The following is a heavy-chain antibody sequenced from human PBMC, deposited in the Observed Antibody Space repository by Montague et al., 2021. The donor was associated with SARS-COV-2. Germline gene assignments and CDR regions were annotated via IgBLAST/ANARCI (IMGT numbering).Heavy chain of an antibody. Sequence: SKTLSLTCTVAGGSINHYWSGIRQPPGKGLEWIGYIYYDGSSNYXPSLRSRVTISMQTSRNQVSLRLSSVTAADTALYYCARSQWHNWYFDLWGRGTLVTVSS. CDR2: IYYDGSS. V-gene: IGHV4-59*11. CDR1: GGSINHY. CDR3: ARSQWHNWYFDL. J-gene: IGHJ2*01. D-gene: IGHD2-8*01.